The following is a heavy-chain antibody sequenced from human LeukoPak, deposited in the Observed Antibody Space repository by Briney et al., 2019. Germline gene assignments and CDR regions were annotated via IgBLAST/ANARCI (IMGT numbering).Heavy chain of an antibody. CDR3: ARDPMVQGVINWFDP. Sequence: GGSLRLSCAASGFTFSSYSMNWVRQAPGKGLEWVSSISSSSSYIYYADSVKGRFTISRDNAKNSLYLQMNSLRAADTAVYYCARDPMVQGVINWFDPWGQGTLVTVSS. D-gene: IGHD3-10*01. CDR1: GFTFSSYS. V-gene: IGHV3-21*01. J-gene: IGHJ5*02. CDR2: ISSSSSYI.